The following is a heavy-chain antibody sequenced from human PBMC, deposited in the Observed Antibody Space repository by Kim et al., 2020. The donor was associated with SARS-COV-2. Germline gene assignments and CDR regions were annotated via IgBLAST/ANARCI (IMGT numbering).Heavy chain of an antibody. CDR2: ISRSSSTI. Sequence: GGSLRLSCAASGFTFSSYSMNWVRQAPGKGLEWVSYISRSSSTIYYADSVKGRFTISRDNAKNSLYLQMNSLRDEDTAVYYCARDGLRITGITMGDHFDYWGQGTLVTVSS. V-gene: IGHV3-48*02. J-gene: IGHJ4*02. CDR1: GFTFSSYS. CDR3: ARDGLRITGITMGDHFDY. D-gene: IGHD1-7*01.